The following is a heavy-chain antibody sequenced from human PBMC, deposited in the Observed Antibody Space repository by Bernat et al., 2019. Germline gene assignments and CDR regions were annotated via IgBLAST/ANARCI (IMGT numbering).Heavy chain of an antibody. D-gene: IGHD3-3*01. Sequence: QVQMVESGGGVVQPGRSLRLSCAASGFTFSSYGMHWVRQAPGKGLEWVAVIWYDGSNKYYADSVKGRFTISRDNSKNTLYLQMNSLRAEDTAVYYCARDRQTYYVFWSGYPGDNLFDPWGQGTLVTISS. V-gene: IGHV3-33*01. J-gene: IGHJ5*02. CDR1: GFTFSSYG. CDR2: IWYDGSNK. CDR3: ARDRQTYYVFWSGYPGDNLFDP.